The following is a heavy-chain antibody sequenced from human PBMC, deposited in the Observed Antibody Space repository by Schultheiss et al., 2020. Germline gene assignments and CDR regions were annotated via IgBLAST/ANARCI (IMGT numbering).Heavy chain of an antibody. CDR1: GFDFGDYA. CDR2: ISRNSANI. V-gene: IGHV3-9*01. D-gene: IGHD3-3*01. CDR3: AKDLGYYDFWSGSEEYNWFDP. Sequence: GGSLRLSCAASGFDFGDYAMHWVRQVPGKGLEWVSHISRNSANIDYANSVKGRFTISRDNTKNSLYLQMNSLRAEDTAVYYCAKDLGYYDFWSGSEEYNWFDPWGQGTLVTVSS. J-gene: IGHJ5*02.